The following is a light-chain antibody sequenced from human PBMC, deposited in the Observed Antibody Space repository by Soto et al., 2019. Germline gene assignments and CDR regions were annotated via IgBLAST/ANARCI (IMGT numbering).Light chain of an antibody. V-gene: IGLV1-44*01. CDR2: NND. Sequence: QSVLTQPPSASGTPGQRVTISCSGGSSNIGTNSVNWYQQLPGRAPKLLIYNNDLRPSGVPDLFSGSKSGTSASLAISGLQSEDEADYYCAAWDDSLNGSYVFGIGTKVTVL. J-gene: IGLJ1*01. CDR3: AAWDDSLNGSYV. CDR1: SSNIGTNS.